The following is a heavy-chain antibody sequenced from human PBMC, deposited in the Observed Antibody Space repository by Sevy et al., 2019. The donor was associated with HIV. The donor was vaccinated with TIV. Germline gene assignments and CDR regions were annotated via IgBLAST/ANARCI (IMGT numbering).Heavy chain of an antibody. J-gene: IGHJ6*02. Sequence: GGCLRLSCADSGLTLSSYAMNWVRQAPGKGLEWISAISGRGGSTYYADSVEGRFTISRDNSKNTLYLQMNSLRAEVTAVYYCAKAAPGNSSSGSSPRAYYYYGMDVWGQGTTVTVSS. CDR2: ISGRGGST. D-gene: IGHD2-15*01. CDR3: AKAAPGNSSSGSSPRAYYYYGMDV. V-gene: IGHV3-23*01. CDR1: GLTLSSYA.